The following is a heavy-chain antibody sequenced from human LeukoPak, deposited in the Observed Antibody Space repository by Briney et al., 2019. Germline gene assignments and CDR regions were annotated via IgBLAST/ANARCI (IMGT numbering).Heavy chain of an antibody. V-gene: IGHV4-34*01. D-gene: IGHD4-17*01. CDR2: INHSGST. J-gene: IGHJ2*01. CDR3: ARGPEYGDHFRVWYFDL. Sequence: PSETLSLTCAVYGGSFSGYYWSWVRQPPGKGLEWIGEINHSGSTNYNPSLKSRVTISVDTSKNQFSLKLSSVTAADTAVYYCARGPEYGDHFRVWYFDLWGRGTLVTVSS. CDR1: GGSFSGYY.